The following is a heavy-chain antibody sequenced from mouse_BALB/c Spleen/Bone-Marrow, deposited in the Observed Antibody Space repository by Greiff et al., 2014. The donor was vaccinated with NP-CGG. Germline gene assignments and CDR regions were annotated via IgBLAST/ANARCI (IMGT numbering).Heavy chain of an antibody. J-gene: IGHJ3*01. Sequence: QVQLQQSGAELARPGASVKLSCKASGYTFTSYSIQWVKQRPGQGLEWIGYINPSSGYTDYNQKFKDKTTLTADKSSNTAYMQLTSRTSEDSAVYSCARRTGTGEWITYWGQGTLVTVSA. V-gene: IGHV1-4*02. CDR3: ARRTGTGEWITY. CDR2: INPSSGYT. D-gene: IGHD4-1*01. CDR1: GYTFTSYS.